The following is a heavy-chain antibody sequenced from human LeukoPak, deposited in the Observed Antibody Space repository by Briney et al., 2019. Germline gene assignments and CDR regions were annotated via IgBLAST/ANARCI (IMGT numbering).Heavy chain of an antibody. CDR2: INPSGGST. D-gene: IGHD3-10*01. CDR1: GYTFTGYY. V-gene: IGHV1-46*01. Sequence: ASVKVSCKASGYTFTGYYMHWVRQAPGQGLEWMGIINPSGGSTSYAQKFQGRVTMTRDTSTSTVYMELSSLRSEDTAVYYCARDLEFRGLYYGMDVWGQGTTVTVSS. J-gene: IGHJ6*02. CDR3: ARDLEFRGLYYGMDV.